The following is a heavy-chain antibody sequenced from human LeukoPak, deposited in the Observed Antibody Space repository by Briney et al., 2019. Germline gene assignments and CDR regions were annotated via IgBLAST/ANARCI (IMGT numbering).Heavy chain of an antibody. CDR3: ARHAWYSSGWFDY. Sequence: SETLSLTCTVSGTSVSGHYWSWIRQPPGKGLEWIGYLYSSGSTNYNPSLKSRVTMSVDTSKNQFSLKLNSVTAADTAVYYCARHAWYSSGWFDYWGQGTLVTVSS. J-gene: IGHJ4*02. CDR1: GTSVSGHY. CDR2: LYSSGST. V-gene: IGHV4-59*08. D-gene: IGHD6-19*01.